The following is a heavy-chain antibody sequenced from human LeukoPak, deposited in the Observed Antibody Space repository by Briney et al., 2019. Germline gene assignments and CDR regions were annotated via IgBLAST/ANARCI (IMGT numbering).Heavy chain of an antibody. D-gene: IGHD3-22*01. V-gene: IGHV7-4-1*02. CDR2: INTNTRTP. CDR1: ENTFTNYY. J-gene: IGHJ3*02. CDR3: ARGGFESRWACDI. Sequence: GASVKVSCKASENTFTNYYMHWVRQAPGQGLEWMGWINTNTRTPTYAQGFTGRLVFSLDTSVNTAYLQINSLEAGDTAVYYCARGGFESRWACDIWGQGTLVTVSS.